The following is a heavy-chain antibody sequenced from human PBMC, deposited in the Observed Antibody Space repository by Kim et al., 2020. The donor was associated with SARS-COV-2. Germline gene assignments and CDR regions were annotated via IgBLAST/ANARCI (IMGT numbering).Heavy chain of an antibody. Sequence: GGSLRLSCAASGFTFSKAWMSWVRQAPGKGLEWVGRIKTRTDGGTAEYSAPVKGRFTVSRDDSENTLYLQMNGLKTEDSAVYYCTTYSYGSLTNWGQGTLVTVSS. V-gene: IGHV3-15*01. CDR3: TTYSYGSLTN. J-gene: IGHJ4*02. CDR1: GFTFSKAW. D-gene: IGHD3-10*01. CDR2: IKTRTDGGTA.